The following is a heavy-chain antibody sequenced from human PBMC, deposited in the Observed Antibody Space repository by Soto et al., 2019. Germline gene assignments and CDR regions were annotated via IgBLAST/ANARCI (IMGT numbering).Heavy chain of an antibody. CDR3: AKVVVGATSHSDFDY. J-gene: IGHJ4*02. CDR2: AAYSGGT. D-gene: IGHD2-15*01. CDR1: GGSIANNNYF. Sequence: KSSETLSLTCTVSGGSIANNNYFWGWVRQPPGKGLEWIGSAAYSGGTYKNPSLKSRVTVSVDTSKNQFSLKLTSVTAADTAVYYCAKVVVGATSHSDFDYWGQGTLVTVSS. V-gene: IGHV4-39*01.